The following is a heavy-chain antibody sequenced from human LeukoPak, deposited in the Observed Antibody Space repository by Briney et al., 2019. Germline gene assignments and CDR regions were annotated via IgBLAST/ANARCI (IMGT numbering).Heavy chain of an antibody. V-gene: IGHV3-74*01. CDR3: EAVKNAFDI. Sequence: GGSLRLSCAASGFTFSSYWMHRVRQAPGKGLVWVSRINSDGSSTSYADSVKGRFTISRDNAKNTLYLQMNSLRAEDTAVYYCEAVKNAFDIWGQGTMVTVSS. J-gene: IGHJ3*02. D-gene: IGHD3-22*01. CDR2: INSDGSST. CDR1: GFTFSSYW.